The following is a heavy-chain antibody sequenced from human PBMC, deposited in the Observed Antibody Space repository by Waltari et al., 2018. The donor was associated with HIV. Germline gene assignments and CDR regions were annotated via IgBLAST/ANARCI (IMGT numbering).Heavy chain of an antibody. D-gene: IGHD1-1*01. CDR1: GFTVSSKY. CDR2: SYSGGST. V-gene: IGHV3-53*01. Sequence: EVQLVESGGGLIQPGGSLRLYCAASGFTVSSKYMSWVRRAPGKGLEWVSFSYSGGSTYDADSVNGRFTISRDNSKNPLYLQMNSLRAEDTAVYYCARALKKLEGYGVDPWGQGTLVTVSS. CDR3: ARALKKLEGYGVDP. J-gene: IGHJ5*02.